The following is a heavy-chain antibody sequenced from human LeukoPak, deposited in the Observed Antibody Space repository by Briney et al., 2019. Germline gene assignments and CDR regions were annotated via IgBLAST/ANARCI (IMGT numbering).Heavy chain of an antibody. CDR2: ISAYNGNT. V-gene: IGHV1-18*01. J-gene: IGHJ4*02. D-gene: IGHD2-2*01. CDR3: ARSLAGDCSSTSCLNY. Sequence: GASVNVSCKASGYTFTSYGISWVRQAPGQGLEWMGWISAYNGNTNYAQKLQGRVTMTTDTSTSTAYMELRSLRSDDTAVYYCARSLAGDCSSTSCLNYWGQGTLVTVSS. CDR1: GYTFTSYG.